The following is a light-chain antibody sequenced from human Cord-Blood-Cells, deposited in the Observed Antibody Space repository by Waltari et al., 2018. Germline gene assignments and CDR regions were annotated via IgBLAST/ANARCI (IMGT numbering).Light chain of an antibody. CDR2: EVS. J-gene: IGLJ2*01. Sequence: QSALTQPPSASGSPGQSVTISCTGTSSDVGGYNDVSWYQQHPGKAPKPMIYEVSKRPSGVPDRFSGSKSGNTASLTVSGLQAEDEADYYCSSYAGSNNLVFGGATKLTVL. V-gene: IGLV2-8*01. CDR1: SSDVGGYND. CDR3: SSYAGSNNLV.